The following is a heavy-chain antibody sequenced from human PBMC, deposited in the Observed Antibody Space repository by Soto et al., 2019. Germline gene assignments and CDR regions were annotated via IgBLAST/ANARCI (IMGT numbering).Heavy chain of an antibody. CDR2: IYYIGST. V-gene: IGHV4-31*03. D-gene: IGHD2-2*01. J-gene: IGHJ6*03. Sequence: QVQLQESGPGLVKPSQTLSLTCTVSGGSISSGGYYWSWIRQHPGKGLEWIGYIYYIGSTYYNPSLKSRVTISVDTSKNQFSLKLSSVTAADTAVYYCARERGGYCSSTSCPNYYYYMDVWGKGTTVTVSS. CDR1: GGSISSGGYY. CDR3: ARERGGYCSSTSCPNYYYYMDV.